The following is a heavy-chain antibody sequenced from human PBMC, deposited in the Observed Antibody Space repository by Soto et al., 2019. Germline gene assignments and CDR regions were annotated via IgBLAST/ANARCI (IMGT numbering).Heavy chain of an antibody. CDR2: ISGSGGST. CDR3: AKCRDYYGSRPYYYYMDV. J-gene: IGHJ6*03. CDR1: GFTFSSYA. V-gene: IGHV3-23*01. Sequence: GGSLRLSCAASGFTFSSYAMSWVRQAPGKGLEWVSAISGSGGSTYYADSVKGRFTISRDNSKNTLYLQMNSLRAEDTAVYYCAKCRDYYGSRPYYYYMDVWGKGTTVTVSS. D-gene: IGHD3-10*01.